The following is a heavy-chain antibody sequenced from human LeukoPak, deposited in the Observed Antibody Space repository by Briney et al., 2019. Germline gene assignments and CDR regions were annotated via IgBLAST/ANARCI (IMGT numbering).Heavy chain of an antibody. V-gene: IGHV4-59*01. CDR2: IYYSGST. Sequence: LETLSLTCTVSGGSISSYYWSWIRQPPGKGLEWIGYIYYSGSTNYNPSLKSRVTISVDTSKNQFSLKLSSVTAADTAVYYCARSTYSGSYFDYWGQGTLVTVSS. CDR1: GGSISSYY. CDR3: ARSTYSGSYFDY. J-gene: IGHJ4*02. D-gene: IGHD1-26*01.